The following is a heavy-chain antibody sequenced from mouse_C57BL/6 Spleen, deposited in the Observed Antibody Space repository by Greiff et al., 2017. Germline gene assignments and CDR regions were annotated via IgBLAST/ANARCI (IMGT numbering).Heavy chain of an antibody. Sequence: VQLQQSGAELVRPGASVKLSCTASGFNIKDDYMHWVKQRPEQGLEWIGWIDPENGDTEYASKFQGKATITADTSSNTAYLQLSSLTSEDTAVYYCTTDGNYFEYWGHGTTLTVSS. J-gene: IGHJ2*01. V-gene: IGHV14-4*01. D-gene: IGHD2-1*01. CDR2: IDPENGDT. CDR3: TTDGNYFEY. CDR1: GFNIKDDY.